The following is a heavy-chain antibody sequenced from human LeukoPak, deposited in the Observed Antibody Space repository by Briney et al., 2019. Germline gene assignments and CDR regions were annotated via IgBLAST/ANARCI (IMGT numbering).Heavy chain of an antibody. Sequence: GGSLRLSCAASGFTFSTYGMHWVRQAPGKGLEWVSYINSGSNTIYYGGSVKGRFTISRDNAKNSLFLQMNSLRAEDTAVYYYARDFSVGEDGYNRDAFDIWGQGTMVTVSS. CDR3: ARDFSVGEDGYNRDAFDI. J-gene: IGHJ3*02. V-gene: IGHV3-48*01. CDR1: GFTFSTYG. D-gene: IGHD5-24*01. CDR2: INSGSNTI.